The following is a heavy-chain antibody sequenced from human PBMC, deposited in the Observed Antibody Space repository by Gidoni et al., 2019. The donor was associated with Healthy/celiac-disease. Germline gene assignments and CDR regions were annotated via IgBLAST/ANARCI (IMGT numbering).Heavy chain of an antibody. CDR3: ARAHENGYCSSTSCYWWDY. CDR2: IYYSGST. Sequence: QVQLQESGPGLVKPSETLSLTCPVSGGSISSSYWSWIRQPPGKGLEWIGYIYYSGSTNYNPSLKSRVTISVDTSKNQFSLKLSSVTAADTAVYYCARAHENGYCSSTSCYWWDYWGQGTLVTVSS. CDR1: GGSISSSY. D-gene: IGHD2-2*03. J-gene: IGHJ4*02. V-gene: IGHV4-59*01.